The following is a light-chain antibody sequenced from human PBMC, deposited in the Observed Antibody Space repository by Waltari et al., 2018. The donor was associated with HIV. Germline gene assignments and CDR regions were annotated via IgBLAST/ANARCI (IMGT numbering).Light chain of an antibody. CDR2: AAS. Sequence: EVVLTQSPATLSLSPGERATLSCRASQSVSSFLAWYQQKPGQAPRLLIYAASNRATGIPARFSGSGSGTDFTLTISSLEPEDFARYFCQQRNHWPLTFGPGTRVDIK. CDR1: QSVSSF. V-gene: IGKV3-11*01. CDR3: QQRNHWPLT. J-gene: IGKJ3*01.